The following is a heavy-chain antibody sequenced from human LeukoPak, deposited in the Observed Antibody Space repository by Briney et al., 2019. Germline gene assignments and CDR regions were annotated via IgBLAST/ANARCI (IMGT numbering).Heavy chain of an antibody. CDR1: GGSISNSGYY. J-gene: IGHJ4*02. CDR3: ARVLYCSGGSCYHFDY. Sequence: SETLSLTCTVSGGSISNSGYYWGWIRQPPGKGLEWIGNIYYSGSTYYNPSLKSRVTISVDTSKNQFSLKLSSVTAADTAVYYCARVLYCSGGSCYHFDYWGQGTLVTVSS. V-gene: IGHV4-39*07. CDR2: IYYSGST. D-gene: IGHD2-15*01.